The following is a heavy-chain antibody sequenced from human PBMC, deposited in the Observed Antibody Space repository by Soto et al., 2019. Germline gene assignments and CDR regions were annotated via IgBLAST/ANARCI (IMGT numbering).Heavy chain of an antibody. CDR1: GFTFSSYS. Sequence: EVQLVESGGGLVQPGGSLRLSCAASGFTFSSYSMNWVRQAPGKGLEGVSYISSSSSTIYYADSVKGRFTISRDNAKNSLYLQMNSLRDEDTAVYYCARVLKIAEAGSRNQGYWGQGTLVTVSS. J-gene: IGHJ4*02. CDR2: ISSSSSTI. D-gene: IGHD6-13*01. CDR3: ARVLKIAEAGSRNQGY. V-gene: IGHV3-48*02.